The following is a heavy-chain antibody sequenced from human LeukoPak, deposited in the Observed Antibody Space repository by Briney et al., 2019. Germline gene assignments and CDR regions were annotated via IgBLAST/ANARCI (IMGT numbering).Heavy chain of an antibody. Sequence: GASVTVSCKASGYTFTGYYMHWVRQAPGQGLEWMGWINPNSGGTNYAQKFQGRVTMTRDTSISTAYMELSRLRSDDTAVYYCARAFSDGDAFDIWGQGTMVTVSS. CDR3: ARAFSDGDAFDI. V-gene: IGHV1-2*02. CDR2: INPNSGGT. J-gene: IGHJ3*02. D-gene: IGHD2/OR15-2a*01. CDR1: GYTFTGYY.